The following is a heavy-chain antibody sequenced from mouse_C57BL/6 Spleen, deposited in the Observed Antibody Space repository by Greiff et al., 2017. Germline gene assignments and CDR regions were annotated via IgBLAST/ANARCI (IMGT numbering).Heavy chain of an antibody. J-gene: IGHJ1*03. V-gene: IGHV1-69*01. CDR3: ARGNYYGSCPYWYFDV. D-gene: IGHD1-1*01. CDR2: IDPSDSYT. Sequence: VQLQESGAELVMPGASVKLSCKASGYTFTSYWMHWVKQRPGQGLEWIGEIDPSDSYTNYNQKFKGKSTLTVDKSSSTAYMQLSSLTSEDSAVYYCARGNYYGSCPYWYFDVWGTGTTVTVSS. CDR1: GYTFTSYW.